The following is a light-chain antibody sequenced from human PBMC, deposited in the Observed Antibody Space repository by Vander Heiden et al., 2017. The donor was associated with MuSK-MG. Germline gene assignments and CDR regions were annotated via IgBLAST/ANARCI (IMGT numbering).Light chain of an antibody. CDR3: HSYDSSLTSSI. Sequence: QSVLTPPPSVSGAPGQRVSISCTGTRSNIGAGYDVHWYQQFPGTAPKLLIDGNNNRPSGVPDRFAGYKSGTSASLDITGLQAEDEADYYCHSYDSSLTSSIFGGGTKLTVL. CDR2: GNN. J-gene: IGLJ2*01. CDR1: RSNIGAGYD. V-gene: IGLV1-40*01.